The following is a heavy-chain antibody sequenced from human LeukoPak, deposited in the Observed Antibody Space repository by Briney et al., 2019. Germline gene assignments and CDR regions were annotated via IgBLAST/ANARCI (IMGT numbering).Heavy chain of an antibody. D-gene: IGHD3-10*01. V-gene: IGHV3-7*01. CDR2: IKQDGSEK. J-gene: IGHJ4*02. Sequence: GGSLRLSCAASGFTFSNAWMSWVRQAPGKGLEWVANIKQDGSEKYYMDSVKGRFTISRDTAKNSLYLQMNSLRAEDTAVYYCARAAKYYYGSETYYFFDYWGQGTLVTVSS. CDR3: ARAAKYYYGSETYYFFDY. CDR1: GFTFSNAW.